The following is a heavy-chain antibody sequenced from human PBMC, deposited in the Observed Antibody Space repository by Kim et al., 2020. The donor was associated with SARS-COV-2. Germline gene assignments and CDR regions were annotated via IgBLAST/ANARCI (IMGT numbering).Heavy chain of an antibody. Sequence: GGSLRLSCAASGFTFSNYGMHWVRQAPGKGLEWVAVISSDGSNKYYADSVKGRFTISRDNSKNTLYLQMNSLRAEDTAVYYCARLGTILGVFIIPDHYYGMDVWGQGTTVTVSS. J-gene: IGHJ6*02. V-gene: IGHV3-30*03. D-gene: IGHD3-3*01. CDR3: ARLGTILGVFIIPDHYYGMDV. CDR2: ISSDGSNK. CDR1: GFTFSNYG.